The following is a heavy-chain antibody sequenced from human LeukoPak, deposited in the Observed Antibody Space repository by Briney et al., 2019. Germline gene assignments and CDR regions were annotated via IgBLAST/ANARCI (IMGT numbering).Heavy chain of an antibody. Sequence: GGSLRLSCAASGFTFSSYWMNWARQAPGKGLEWVSTTSSSGLSTYYADSVKGRFTISRDNSRNTLDLQMNSLRAEDTAIYYCAKGILSHVRGYFGYWGQGTLVTVSS. D-gene: IGHD2-15*01. CDR3: AKGILSHVRGYFGY. V-gene: IGHV3-23*01. CDR2: TSSSGLST. J-gene: IGHJ4*02. CDR1: GFTFSSYW.